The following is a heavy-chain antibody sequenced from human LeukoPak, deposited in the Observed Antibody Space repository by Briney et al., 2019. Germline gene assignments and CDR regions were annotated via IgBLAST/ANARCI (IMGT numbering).Heavy chain of an antibody. V-gene: IGHV3-30*03. D-gene: IGHD6-13*01. CDR2: ISYDGSNK. CDR1: GFTFSSYG. CDR3: AREQPYSSSWYPGAFDI. Sequence: GGSLRLSCAASGFTFSSYGMHWVRQAPGKGLEWVAVISYDGSNKYYADSVKGRFTISRDNSKNTLFLQMNSLRAEDTAVYYCAREQPYSSSWYPGAFDIWGQGTMVTVSS. J-gene: IGHJ3*02.